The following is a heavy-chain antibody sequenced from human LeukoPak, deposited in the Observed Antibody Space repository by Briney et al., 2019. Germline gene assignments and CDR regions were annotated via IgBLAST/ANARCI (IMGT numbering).Heavy chain of an antibody. CDR3: ARSTSSRAFDL. D-gene: IGHD6-13*01. J-gene: IGHJ3*01. V-gene: IGHV3-74*01. Sequence: PGGSLRLPCIASGFXFSSYWIHWVRQAPGKGPVWVSHINTNGGNTNYADTVKGRFTISRDNAKNTLYLQVNSLRAEDTAVYYCARSTSSRAFDLWGQGTMVTVSS. CDR1: GFXFSSYW. CDR2: INTNGGNT.